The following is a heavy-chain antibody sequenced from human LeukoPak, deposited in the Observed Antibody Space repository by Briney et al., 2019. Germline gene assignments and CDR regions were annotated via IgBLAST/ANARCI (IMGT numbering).Heavy chain of an antibody. CDR3: ARGRGWYQLFY. CDR2: INHSGST. Sequence: SETLSLTCAVYGGSFSGYYWSWIRQPPGKGLEWIGEINHSGSTNYNPSLKSRVTISVDTSKNQFSLKLSSVTAADTAVYYCARGRGWYQLFYWGQGTLVTVSS. V-gene: IGHV4-34*01. D-gene: IGHD2-2*01. J-gene: IGHJ4*02. CDR1: GGSFSGYY.